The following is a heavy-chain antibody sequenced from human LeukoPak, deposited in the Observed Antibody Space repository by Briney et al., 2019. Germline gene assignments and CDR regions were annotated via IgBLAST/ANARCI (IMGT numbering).Heavy chain of an antibody. D-gene: IGHD3-9*01. CDR1: GFTVSSNY. Sequence: PGGSLRLSCAASGFTVSSNYMTWVRQAPGKGLQWVSVIYSGGNTYYADSVKGRFTISRDNSKNTLFLQMNSLRAEDTAVYYCAKDIWPLHILTGYSFDYWGQGTLVTVSS. V-gene: IGHV3-53*01. J-gene: IGHJ4*02. CDR2: IYSGGNT. CDR3: AKDIWPLHILTGYSFDY.